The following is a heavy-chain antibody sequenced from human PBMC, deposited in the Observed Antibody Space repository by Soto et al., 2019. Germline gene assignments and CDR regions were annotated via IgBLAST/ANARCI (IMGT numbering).Heavy chain of an antibody. J-gene: IGHJ2*01. Sequence: SETLSITFTVSGGPITSSGYYWSWIRQLPGRGLEWIGYIDYSGRTYYNPSLESRITISVDTSSNRFSLNLNSMTAADTAVYYCASSTVTTIHYYFDLWGRGTPVTVSS. D-gene: IGHD4-17*01. CDR1: GGPITSSGYY. CDR2: IDYSGRT. CDR3: ASSTVTTIHYYFDL. V-gene: IGHV4-31*03.